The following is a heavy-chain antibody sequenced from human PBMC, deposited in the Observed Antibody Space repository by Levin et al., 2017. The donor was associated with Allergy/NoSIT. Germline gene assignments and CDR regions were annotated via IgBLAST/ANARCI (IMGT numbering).Heavy chain of an antibody. D-gene: IGHD6-6*01. Sequence: PGGSLRLSCVGSGFSFSSYEMTWVRQAPGKGLEWLAYIDNFGSTTSYAGSVTGRFTISRDNAKNSLFLQMNSLSAGDTAIYYCAREDFSTSNALDVWGQGTTVTVSS. CDR3: AREDFSTSNALDV. V-gene: IGHV3-48*03. J-gene: IGHJ6*02. CDR1: GFSFSSYE. CDR2: IDNFGSTT.